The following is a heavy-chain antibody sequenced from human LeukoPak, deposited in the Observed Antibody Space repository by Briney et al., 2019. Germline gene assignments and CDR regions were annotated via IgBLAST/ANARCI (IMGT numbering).Heavy chain of an antibody. D-gene: IGHD6-13*01. V-gene: IGHV1-2*04. CDR3: ARGWYSNSPYDY. CDR1: GYTFTGHY. CDR2: IDPHSGGT. J-gene: IGHJ4*02. Sequence: SVKVSCKASGYTFTGHYMHWVRQAPGQGLEWMGWIDPHSGGTNYAQKFQGWATMTRDTSISTAYMELSRLRSDDTAVYYCARGWYSNSPYDYWGQGTLVTVSS.